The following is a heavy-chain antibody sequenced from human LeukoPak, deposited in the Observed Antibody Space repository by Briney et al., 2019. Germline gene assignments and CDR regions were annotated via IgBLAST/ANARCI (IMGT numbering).Heavy chain of an antibody. V-gene: IGHV4-61*02. CDR1: GGSISSGSYY. CDR3: ARETYYDFWSVPIDY. D-gene: IGHD3-3*01. Sequence: PSQTLSLTCTVSGGSISSGSYYWSWIRQPAGKGLEWIGRIYTSGSTNYNPSLKSRVTISVDTSKNQFSLKLSSVTAADTAVYYCARETYYDFWSVPIDYWGQGTLVTVSS. J-gene: IGHJ4*02. CDR2: IYTSGST.